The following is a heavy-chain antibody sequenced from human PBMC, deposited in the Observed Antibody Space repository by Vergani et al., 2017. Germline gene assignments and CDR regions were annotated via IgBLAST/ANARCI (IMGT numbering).Heavy chain of an antibody. V-gene: IGHV4-39*01. CDR3: ASKRGACRAAYCHSYDF. CDR2: MDYSGST. D-gene: IGHD2-15*01. CDR1: GDSVISTDYH. J-gene: IGHJ4*02. Sequence: QVQLQESGPGLVKPSETLSLTFTVSGDSVISTDYHWGWLRHPPGKGLEWIGSMDYSGSTSYNPSLESRISISFETPKNQFSLRLTSVTAADTAVYYCASKRGACRAAYCHSYDFWGPGTLVGVSS.